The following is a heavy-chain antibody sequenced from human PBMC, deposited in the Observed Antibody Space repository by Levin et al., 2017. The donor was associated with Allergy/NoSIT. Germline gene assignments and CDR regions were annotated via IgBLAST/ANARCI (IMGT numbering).Heavy chain of an antibody. D-gene: IGHD3-22*01. V-gene: IGHV3-23*01. CDR2: ISGSGGST. CDR3: AKDPLRKWLRNNWFDP. J-gene: IGHJ5*02. CDR1: GFTFSSYA. Sequence: GGSLRLSCAASGFTFSSYAMSWVRQAPGKGLEWVSAISGSGGSTYYADSVKGGFTISRDNSKNTLYLQMNSLRAEDTAVYYCAKDPLRKWLRNNWFDPWGQGTLVTVSS.